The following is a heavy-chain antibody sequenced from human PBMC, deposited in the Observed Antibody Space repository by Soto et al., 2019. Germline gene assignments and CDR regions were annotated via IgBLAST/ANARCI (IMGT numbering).Heavy chain of an antibody. J-gene: IGHJ4*02. Sequence: GGSLRLSXAASGFSFRNYAIHWVRQAPGKGLEWVAVISRDGSHKYYLDSVKGRFTISRDNSKDTVNLLMNSLRDDDSAMYYCARSRNSAVADSFDFWGQGTLVTAPQ. V-gene: IGHV3-30*04. CDR1: GFSFRNYA. CDR3: ARSRNSAVADSFDF. D-gene: IGHD1-26*01. CDR2: ISRDGSHK.